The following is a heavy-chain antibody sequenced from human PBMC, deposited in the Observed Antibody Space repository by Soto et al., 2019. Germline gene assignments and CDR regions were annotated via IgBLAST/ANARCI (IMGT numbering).Heavy chain of an antibody. CDR2: ISSSSSYI. J-gene: IGHJ6*02. CDR1: GFTFSSYS. CDR3: AREGGSDTAMVYYYYYGMDV. D-gene: IGHD5-18*01. Sequence: GGSLRLSCAASGFTFSSYSMNWVRQAPGKGLEWVSSISSSSSYIYYADSVKGRFTISRDNAKNSLYLQMNSLRAEDTAVYYCAREGGSDTAMVYYYYYGMDVWGQGTTVTVSS. V-gene: IGHV3-21*01.